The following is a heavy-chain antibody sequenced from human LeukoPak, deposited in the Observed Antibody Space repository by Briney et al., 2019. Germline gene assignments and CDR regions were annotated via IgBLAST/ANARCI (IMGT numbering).Heavy chain of an antibody. V-gene: IGHV1-69*04. CDR3: SRNWDDTAMTY. J-gene: IGHJ4*02. CDR2: SIPILNLA. Sequence: GASVKVSCKASGGTFSSYVISWVRQAPGQGLEWMGRSIPILNLANYAQKFQGRVTITADISTSTAYMELSSLKSEDTAVYYCSRNWDDTAMTYWGQETLVTVSS. CDR1: GGTFSSYV. D-gene: IGHD5-18*01.